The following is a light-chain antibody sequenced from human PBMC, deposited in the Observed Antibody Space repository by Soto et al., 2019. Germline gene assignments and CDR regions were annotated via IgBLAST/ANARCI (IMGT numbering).Light chain of an antibody. Sequence: EVVMTQSPATLSVSPGERATLSCRASQSISTNLAWYQQKPGQAPRLLIYRTSTRATGFPARFSGSGSGTEFTLTISRLQSEDFAIYYCQQHNVWPYSFGQGTKLEMK. CDR1: QSISTN. V-gene: IGKV3-15*01. CDR2: RTS. CDR3: QQHNVWPYS. J-gene: IGKJ2*03.